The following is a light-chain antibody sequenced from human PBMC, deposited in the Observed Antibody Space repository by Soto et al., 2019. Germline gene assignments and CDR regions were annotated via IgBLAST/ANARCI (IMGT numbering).Light chain of an antibody. Sequence: DIQMTQSPSTLSASVGDRVTITCRASPSISNWLAWYQQKPGKAPKLLIYDASSLESGVPSRFSGSGSGTEFTLPISCLQPDDFATYFCQQYNSYSWTFGQGTKVEIK. CDR3: QQYNSYSWT. CDR1: PSISNW. V-gene: IGKV1-5*01. J-gene: IGKJ1*01. CDR2: DAS.